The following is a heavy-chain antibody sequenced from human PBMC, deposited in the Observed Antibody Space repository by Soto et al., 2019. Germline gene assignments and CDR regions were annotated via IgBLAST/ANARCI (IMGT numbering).Heavy chain of an antibody. CDR3: ARHRYYGSGSKPNWFDP. J-gene: IGHJ5*02. CDR2: IYPGDSDT. Sequence: PGESLKISCKGSGYSFTSYWIGWVRQMPGKGLEWMGIIYPGDSDTRYSPSFQGQVTISADKSISTAYLQWSSLKASGTAMYYCARHRYYGSGSKPNWFDPWGQGTLVTVSS. V-gene: IGHV5-51*01. CDR1: GYSFTSYW. D-gene: IGHD3-10*01.